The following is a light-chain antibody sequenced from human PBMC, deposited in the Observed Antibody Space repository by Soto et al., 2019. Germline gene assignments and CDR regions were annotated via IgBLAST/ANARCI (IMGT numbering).Light chain of an antibody. CDR3: AAWDDSLNGYV. CDR2: TNN. Sequence: QSVLTQPPSASGTPGQRVTISCSGSSSNIGSNTVNWYQQLPGTAPKLLIFTNNQRPSGVPDRFSGSKSGTSGSLAISGHQSEDEADYYCAAWDDSLNGYVFGTGTKVTVL. J-gene: IGLJ1*01. CDR1: SSNIGSNT. V-gene: IGLV1-44*01.